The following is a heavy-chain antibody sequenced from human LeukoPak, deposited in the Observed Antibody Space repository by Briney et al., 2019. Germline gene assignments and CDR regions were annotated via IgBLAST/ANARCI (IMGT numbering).Heavy chain of an antibody. CDR3: DPIRGKDAFDI. D-gene: IGHD3-10*01. Sequence: SGTLSLTCIVSGGSISSYYWSWIRQPPGKGLEWIGYIYYSGSTYYNPSLGSRVTMSVDTSKSQFSLKLDSVTAADTAVYARDPIRGKDAFDIWGQGTQVTVSS. CDR1: GGSISSYY. V-gene: IGHV4-59*03. J-gene: IGHJ3*02. CDR2: IYYSGST.